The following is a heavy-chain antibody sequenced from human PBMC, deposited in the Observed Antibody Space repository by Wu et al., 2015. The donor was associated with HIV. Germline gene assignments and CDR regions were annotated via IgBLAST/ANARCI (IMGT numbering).Heavy chain of an antibody. J-gene: IGHJ4*02. V-gene: IGHV1-2*02. CDR1: GYTFTGYY. CDR2: INPNSGGT. D-gene: IGHD3/OR15-3a*01. Sequence: QVQLVQSGAEVKKPGASVKVSCKTSGYTFTGYYLYWVRQSPGQGLEWLGWINPNSGGTNYAHNFQGRVTMTRATSITTVYMELSSLRSDDTAVYYCARLQSLHGLYSNADYWGQGTLVTVSS. CDR3: ARLQSLHGLYSNADY.